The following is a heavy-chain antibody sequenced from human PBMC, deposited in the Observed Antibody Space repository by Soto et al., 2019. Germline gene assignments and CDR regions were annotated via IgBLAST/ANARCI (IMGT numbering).Heavy chain of an antibody. CDR3: ARDQRIAAVSSLSLYGMDV. CDR2: INPNSGGT. J-gene: IGHJ6*02. Sequence: ASVKVSCKASGYTFTGYYMHWVRQAPGQGLEWMGWINPNSGGTNYAQKFQGWVTMTRDTSISTAYMELSRLRSDDTAVYYCARDQRIAAVSSLSLYGMDVWGQGTTVTVSS. D-gene: IGHD6-13*01. V-gene: IGHV1-2*04. CDR1: GYTFTGYY.